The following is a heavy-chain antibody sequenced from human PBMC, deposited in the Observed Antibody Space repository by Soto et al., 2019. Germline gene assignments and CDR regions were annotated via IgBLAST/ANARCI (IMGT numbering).Heavy chain of an antibody. CDR1: GYTFTSYG. Sequence: ASVKVSCKASGYTFTSYGISWVRQAPGQGLEWMGWISAYNGNTNYAQKLQGRVTMTTDTSTSTAYMELRSLRSDDTAVYYCARDSEIVVVTDTLDYWGQGTLVTVSS. V-gene: IGHV1-18*01. CDR2: ISAYNGNT. CDR3: ARDSEIVVVTDTLDY. D-gene: IGHD3-22*01. J-gene: IGHJ4*02.